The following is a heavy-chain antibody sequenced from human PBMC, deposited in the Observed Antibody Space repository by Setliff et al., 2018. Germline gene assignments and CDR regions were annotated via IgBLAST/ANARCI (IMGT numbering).Heavy chain of an antibody. J-gene: IGHJ4*02. CDR2: ISSSGGT. V-gene: IGHV4-59*12. CDR1: GGSISGFA. Sequence: PSETLSLTCTVPGGSISGFAWNWIRQFPGKRLEWIGEISSSGGTLYTPSLRSRVTISVDTSKNQFSLKLSSVTAADTAVYYCARGLQGPPTQWWYSSSWYPAGPQFDYWGQGTLVTVSS. D-gene: IGHD6-13*01. CDR3: ARGLQGPPTQWWYSSSWYPAGPQFDY.